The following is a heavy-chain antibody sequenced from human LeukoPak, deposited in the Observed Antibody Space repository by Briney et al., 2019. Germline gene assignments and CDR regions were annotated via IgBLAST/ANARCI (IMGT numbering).Heavy chain of an antibody. V-gene: IGHV4-39*01. CDR2: IYYSGST. Sequence: SESLSLTCTVSGGSIGSSYYYWGWIRQPPGRGLEWIVRIYYSGSTYYNPSLKSPVTISEDTSKNQFSLKLNSVTGADTAVYYCARHRIAARGSFDYWGQGTLVTVSS. D-gene: IGHD6-6*01. CDR1: GGSIGSSYYY. CDR3: ARHRIAARGSFDY. J-gene: IGHJ4*02.